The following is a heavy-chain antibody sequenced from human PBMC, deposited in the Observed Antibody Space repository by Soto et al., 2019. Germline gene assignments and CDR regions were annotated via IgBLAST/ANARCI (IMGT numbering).Heavy chain of an antibody. V-gene: IGHV3-11*01. CDR2: ISSSGSTI. CDR1: GFTFSDYY. Sequence: GGSLRLSCAASGFTFSDYYMSWIRQAPGKGLEWVSYISSSGSTIYYADSVKGRFTISRDNAKNSLYLQMNGLRAEDTAVYYCASPANPMITFGGPTGSNYYYYMDVWGKGTTVTVSS. J-gene: IGHJ6*03. CDR3: ASPANPMITFGGPTGSNYYYYMDV. D-gene: IGHD3-16*01.